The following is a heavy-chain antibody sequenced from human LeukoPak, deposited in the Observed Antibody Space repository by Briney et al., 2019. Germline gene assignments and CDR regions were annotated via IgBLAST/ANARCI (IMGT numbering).Heavy chain of an antibody. J-gene: IGHJ3*02. CDR2: IKQDGSAK. CDR1: GFTFSRYW. V-gene: IGHV3-7*01. D-gene: IGHD3-22*01. Sequence: GGSLRLSCAASGFTFSRYWMSWVRQAPGKGLEWVANIKQDGSAKFYVDSVKGRFTISRDNAKNSVFLHMNSLRAEDTAVYYCARGDYHDSSGDFNDAFDIWGQGTMVTV. CDR3: ARGDYHDSSGDFNDAFDI.